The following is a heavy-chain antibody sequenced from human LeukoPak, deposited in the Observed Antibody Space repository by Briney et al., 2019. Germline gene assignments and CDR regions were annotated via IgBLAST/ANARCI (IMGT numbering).Heavy chain of an antibody. V-gene: IGHV4-4*07. J-gene: IGHJ4*02. CDR3: ARERYDILTGYDMGTFDY. Sequence: PSETLSLTCTVSGGSISSYYWSWIRQPAGKGLEWIGRIYTSGSTNYNPSLKSRVTMSVDTSKNQFSLKLSSVTAADTAVYYCARERYDILTGYDMGTFDYWGQGTLVTVSS. CDR1: GGSISSYY. CDR2: IYTSGST. D-gene: IGHD3-9*01.